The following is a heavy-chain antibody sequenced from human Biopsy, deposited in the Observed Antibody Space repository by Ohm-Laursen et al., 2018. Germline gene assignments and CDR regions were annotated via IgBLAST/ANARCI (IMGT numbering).Heavy chain of an antibody. J-gene: IGHJ5*02. V-gene: IGHV4-39*01. Sequence: SDTLSLTCTVSGGYVSSNTNYWAWIRQPPGKGLEWIGSIFYSGIIYYTPSLKSRVSISVDTSKNQFSLNMNSVTAADTAVYYCARHPTGFWFDPWGQGTLVIVSS. CDR2: IFYSGII. CDR1: GGYVSSNTNY. CDR3: ARHPTGFWFDP.